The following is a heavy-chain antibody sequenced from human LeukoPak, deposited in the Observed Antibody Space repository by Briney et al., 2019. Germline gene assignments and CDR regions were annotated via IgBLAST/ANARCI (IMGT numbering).Heavy chain of an antibody. CDR3: ARGHCSSTSCPTSAAAVFDY. CDR1: GGSFSGYY. J-gene: IGHJ4*02. CDR2: INHSGST. V-gene: IGHV4-34*01. D-gene: IGHD2-2*01. Sequence: SETLSLTCAVYGGSFSGYYWSRIRQPPGKGLEWIGEINHSGSTNYNPSLKSRVTISVDTSKNQFSLKLSSVTAADTAVYYCARGHCSSTSCPTSAAAVFDYWDQGTLVTASS.